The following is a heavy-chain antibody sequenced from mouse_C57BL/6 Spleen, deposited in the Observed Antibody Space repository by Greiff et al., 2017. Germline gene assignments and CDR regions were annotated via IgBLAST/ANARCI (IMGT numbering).Heavy chain of an antibody. V-gene: IGHV1-63*01. J-gene: IGHJ2*01. CDR2: IYPGGGYT. CDR3: ARKLGQYYRDY. CDR1: GYTFTNYW. D-gene: IGHD4-1*01. Sequence: QVQLKQSGAELVRPGTSVKMSCKASGYTFTNYWLGWAKQRPGPGLEWIGDIYPGGGYTNYNEKFKGTATLTADKSSSTAYMQVSSLTSKASAIYYCARKLGQYYRDYWGQGTTRTVSS.